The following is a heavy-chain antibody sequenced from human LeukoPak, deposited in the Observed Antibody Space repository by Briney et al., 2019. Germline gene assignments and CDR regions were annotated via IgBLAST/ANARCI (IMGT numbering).Heavy chain of an antibody. J-gene: IGHJ4*02. V-gene: IGHV3-30*03. Sequence: GGSLRLSCAASGFTFSSYGMHWVRRAPGKGLEWVAVISYDGSNKYYADSVKGRFTISRDNSKNTLYLQMNSLRAEDTAVYYCATSYDFWSGYWDYWGQGTLVTVSS. D-gene: IGHD3-3*01. CDR3: ATSYDFWSGYWDY. CDR1: GFTFSSYG. CDR2: ISYDGSNK.